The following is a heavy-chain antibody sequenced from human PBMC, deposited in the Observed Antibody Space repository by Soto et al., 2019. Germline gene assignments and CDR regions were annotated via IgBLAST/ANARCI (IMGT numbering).Heavy chain of an antibody. V-gene: IGHV3-30*18. Sequence: QVQLVESGGGVVQPGRSLRLSCAASGFTFSSYGMHWVRQAPGKGLEWVAVISYDGSNKYYADSVKGRFTISRDNSKNTLHLQMNSLRAEDTAVYYCAKDYSDNWHDSYYFDYWGQGTLVTVSS. CDR3: AKDYSDNWHDSYYFDY. CDR2: ISYDGSNK. CDR1: GFTFSSYG. J-gene: IGHJ4*02. D-gene: IGHD1-20*01.